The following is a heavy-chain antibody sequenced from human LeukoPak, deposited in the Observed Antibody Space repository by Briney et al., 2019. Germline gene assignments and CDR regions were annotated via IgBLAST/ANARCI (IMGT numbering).Heavy chain of an antibody. CDR2: ISPYSGNT. Sequence: ASVKVPCKASGYTFTSFGISWVRQAPGQGLEWMGWISPYSGNTNYAQKLQGRVTVTTDTSTSTAYMELRSLRSDDTAVYYCARDSTTLDYWGQGTLVTVSS. J-gene: IGHJ4*02. CDR1: GYTFTSFG. V-gene: IGHV1-18*01. D-gene: IGHD1-1*01. CDR3: ARDSTTLDY.